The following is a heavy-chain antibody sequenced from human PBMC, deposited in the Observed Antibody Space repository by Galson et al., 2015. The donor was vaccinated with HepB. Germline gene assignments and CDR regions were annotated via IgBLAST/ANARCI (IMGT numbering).Heavy chain of an antibody. J-gene: IGHJ6*03. CDR1: GYTFTGYY. D-gene: IGHD6-13*01. V-gene: IGHV1-2*02. CDR2: INPNSGGT. CDR3: AGAGYSSSWYPHYYYYYMDV. Sequence: SVKVSCKASGYTFTGYYMHWVRQAPGQGLEWMGWINPNSGGTNYAQKFQGRVTMTRDTSISTAYMELSRLRSDDTAVYYCAGAGYSSSWYPHYYYYYMDVWGKGTTVTVSS.